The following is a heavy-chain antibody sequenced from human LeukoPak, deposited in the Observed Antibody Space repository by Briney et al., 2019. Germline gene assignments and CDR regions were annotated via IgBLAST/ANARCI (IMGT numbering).Heavy chain of an antibody. CDR2: INHSGST. CDR3: ARGSDYDFWSGYRMPFDY. J-gene: IGHJ4*02. CDR1: GGSFSGYY. D-gene: IGHD3-3*01. V-gene: IGHV4-34*01. Sequence: PSETLSLTCAVYGGSFSGYYWSWIRQPLGKGLEWIGEINHSGSTNYNPSLKSRVTISVDTSKNQFSLKLSSVTAADTAVYYCARGSDYDFWSGYRMPFDYWGQGALVTVSS.